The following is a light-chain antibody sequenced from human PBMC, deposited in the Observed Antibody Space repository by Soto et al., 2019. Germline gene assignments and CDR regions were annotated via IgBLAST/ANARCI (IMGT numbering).Light chain of an antibody. V-gene: IGKV3-11*01. CDR2: DAA. J-gene: IGKJ1*01. CDR3: QHRSSWPRS. CDR1: QSVGTS. Sequence: DIVLTQSPATLSLSPGDRATLSCRASQSVGTSLAWYKQQPGQAPRLLIHDAAYRASGIPERFSGSGSGTGFSLYISSLEPDDFAVYYCQHRSSWPRSFGRGTKVEV.